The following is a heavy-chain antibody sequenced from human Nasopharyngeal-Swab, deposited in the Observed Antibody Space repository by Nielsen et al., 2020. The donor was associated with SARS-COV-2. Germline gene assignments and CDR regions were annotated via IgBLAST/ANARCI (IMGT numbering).Heavy chain of an antibody. CDR1: GGSISSSSYY. CDR3: ATYYYDSSGYYLFDY. CDR2: INHSGST. V-gene: IGHV4-39*07. D-gene: IGHD3-22*01. J-gene: IGHJ4*02. Sequence: SETLSLTCTVSGGSISSSSYYWSWIRQPPGKGLEWIGEINHSGSTNYNPSLKSRVTISVDTSKNQFSLKLSSVTAADTAVYYCATYYYDSSGYYLFDYWGQGTLVTVSS.